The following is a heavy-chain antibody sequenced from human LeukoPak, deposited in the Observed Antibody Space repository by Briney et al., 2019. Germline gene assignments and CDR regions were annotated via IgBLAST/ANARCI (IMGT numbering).Heavy chain of an antibody. J-gene: IGHJ6*02. D-gene: IGHD2-15*01. CDR2: IKQDGGES. V-gene: IGHV3-7*03. CDR3: AKHLRCSGDSCYRPSYYYYGMDV. CDR1: GFTFSSYW. Sequence: AGGSLRLSCAASGFTFSSYWMTWVRQAPGKGLEWVANIKQDGGESYYVDSVKGRFTISRENAKNSLYLQMNNLRAEDTAVYYCAKHLRCSGDSCYRPSYYYYGMDVWGQGTTVTVSS.